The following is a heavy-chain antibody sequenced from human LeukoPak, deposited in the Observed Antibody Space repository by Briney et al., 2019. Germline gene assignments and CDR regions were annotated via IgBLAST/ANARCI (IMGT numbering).Heavy chain of an antibody. CDR2: INHSGST. Sequence: SETLSLTCAVYGGSFSGYYWSWIRQPPGKGLEWIGEINHSGSTNYSPSLKSRVTISVDTSKNQFSLKLSSVTAADTAVYYCARPRDLFRLKDAFDIWGQGTMVTVSS. CDR3: ARPRDLFRLKDAFDI. V-gene: IGHV4-34*01. CDR1: GGSFSGYY. J-gene: IGHJ3*02. D-gene: IGHD3-10*01.